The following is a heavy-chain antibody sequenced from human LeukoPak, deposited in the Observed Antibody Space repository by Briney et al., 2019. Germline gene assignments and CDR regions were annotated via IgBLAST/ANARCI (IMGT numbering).Heavy chain of an antibody. CDR3: AGGAYDFWSGYPY. Sequence: SETLSLTCTVSGGSISSGSYYWSWIRQPAGKGLEWIGRIYTSGSTNYNPSLKSRVTISVDTSKNQLSLKLSSVTAADTAVYYCAGGAYDFWSGYPYWGQGTLVTVSS. J-gene: IGHJ4*02. V-gene: IGHV4-61*02. D-gene: IGHD3-3*01. CDR1: GGSISSGSYY. CDR2: IYTSGST.